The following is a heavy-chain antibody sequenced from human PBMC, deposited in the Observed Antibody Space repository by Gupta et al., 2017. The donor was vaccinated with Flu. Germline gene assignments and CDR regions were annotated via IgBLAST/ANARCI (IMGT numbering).Heavy chain of an antibody. J-gene: IGHJ4*02. Sequence: QVQLQESGPGLVKPSQTLSLSCTVSAGPLNRGGYFWSWIRQLPGKGLEWIGYVYLNGDTYYNPSLQSRVSISVDRSKNQFSLEVGSVTAADTAVYFCARRGAYFFDFWGQGTLVTVSS. V-gene: IGHV4-31*03. D-gene: IGHD3-16*01. CDR1: AGPLNRGGYF. CDR3: ARRGAYFFDF. CDR2: VYLNGDT.